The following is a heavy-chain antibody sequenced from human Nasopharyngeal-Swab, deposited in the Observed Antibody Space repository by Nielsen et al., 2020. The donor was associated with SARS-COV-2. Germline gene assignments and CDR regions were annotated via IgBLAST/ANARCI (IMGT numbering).Heavy chain of an antibody. CDR3: ARAYYYDSSGCHFDY. CDR2: IYWDDDK. Sequence: RQAPGKALEWLALIYWDDDKRYNPSLKSRLTITKDTSKNQGVLTMTNMDPVDTATYYCARAYYYDSSGCHFDYWGRGTLVTVSS. V-gene: IGHV2-5*02. D-gene: IGHD3-22*01. J-gene: IGHJ4*02.